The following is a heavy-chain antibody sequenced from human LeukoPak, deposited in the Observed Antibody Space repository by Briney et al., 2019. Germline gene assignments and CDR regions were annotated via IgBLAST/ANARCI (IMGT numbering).Heavy chain of an antibody. CDR1: GITFSGYA. J-gene: IGHJ4*02. Sequence: GGSLRLSCAASGITFSGYAMHWVRQAPGKGLEWVSLIKYDGSNEYYADSVKGRFTVSRDDSKNTLYLQMNSLRAEDTAVYYCAKDGGFGELLYPIDYWGQGTLVTVSS. D-gene: IGHD3-10*01. CDR2: IKYDGSNE. V-gene: IGHV3-30*02. CDR3: AKDGGFGELLYPIDY.